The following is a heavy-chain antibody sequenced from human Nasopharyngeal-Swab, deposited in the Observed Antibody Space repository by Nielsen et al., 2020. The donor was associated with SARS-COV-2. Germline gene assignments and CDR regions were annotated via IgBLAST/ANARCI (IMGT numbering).Heavy chain of an antibody. CDR1: GDSISRYY. J-gene: IGHJ4*02. CDR3: AREVVGGLVDS. V-gene: IGHV4-59*12. D-gene: IGHD1-26*01. CDR2: FSYSVIT. Sequence: SETLSLTCTVSGDSISRYYWGWIRQTPGKGLEWIGDFSYSVITHYNASLTSRVTISLDTSKNQFSLKLSSVTAADTGVYYCAREVVGGLVDSWGQGILVTVSS.